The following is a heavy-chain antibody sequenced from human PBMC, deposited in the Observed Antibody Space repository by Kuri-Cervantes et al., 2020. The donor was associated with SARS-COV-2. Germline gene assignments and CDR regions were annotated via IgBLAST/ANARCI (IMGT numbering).Heavy chain of an antibody. CDR1: GFTVSSNY. V-gene: IGHV3-66*01. CDR2: IYSGGST. J-gene: IGHJ4*02. CDR3: ARYGGNPVDY. Sequence: GESLKISCAASGFTVSSNYMSWVRQAPGKGLEWVSVIYSGGSTYYADSVKGRFTISRDNSKNTLYLQMNSLRAEDTAVYYCARYGGNPVDYWGQGTPVTVSS. D-gene: IGHD4-23*01.